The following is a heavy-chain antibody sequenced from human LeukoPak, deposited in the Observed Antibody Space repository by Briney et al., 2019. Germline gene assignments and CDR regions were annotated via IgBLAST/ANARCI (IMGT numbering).Heavy chain of an antibody. CDR3: ARGGVVVPAAMPRYYGMDV. Sequence: GGSLRLSCAASGFTFSDYYMSWIRQAPGEGLEWVSYISSSSSYTNSADSVKGRFTISRDNAKNSLYLQMNSLRAEDTAVYYCARGGVVVPAAMPRYYGMDVWGKGTTVTVSS. V-gene: IGHV3-11*06. CDR2: ISSSSSYT. J-gene: IGHJ6*04. D-gene: IGHD2-2*01. CDR1: GFTFSDYY.